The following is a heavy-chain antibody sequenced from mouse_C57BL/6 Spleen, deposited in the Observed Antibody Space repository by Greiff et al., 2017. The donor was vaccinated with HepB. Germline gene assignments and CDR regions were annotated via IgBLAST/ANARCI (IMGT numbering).Heavy chain of an antibody. V-gene: IGHV5-4*01. CDR3: ARDLDYGSSYWYFDV. CDR2: ISDGGSYT. CDR1: GFTFSSYA. Sequence: EVKLMESGGGLVKPGGSLKLSCAASGFTFSSYAMSWVRQTPEKRLEWVATISDGGSYTYYPDNVKGRFTISRDNAKNNLYLQMSHLKSEDTAMYYCARDLDYGSSYWYFDVWGTGTTVTVSS. J-gene: IGHJ1*03. D-gene: IGHD1-1*01.